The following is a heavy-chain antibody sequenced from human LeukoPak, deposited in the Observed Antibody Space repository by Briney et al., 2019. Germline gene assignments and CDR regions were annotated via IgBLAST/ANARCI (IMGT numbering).Heavy chain of an antibody. CDR2: ISGNSGRT. CDR1: GCTFNTYW. CDR3: AKSTSSWERVDY. V-gene: IGHV3-23*01. J-gene: IGHJ4*02. Sequence: PGGSLRLSCAASGCTFNTYWMHWVCQAPGKGLEWVSSISGNSGRTYYADSVKGRFSISRDNSNNTLYLQMNSLRAEGAAVYYCAKSTSSWERVDYWGQGTLVTVSS. D-gene: IGHD6-13*01.